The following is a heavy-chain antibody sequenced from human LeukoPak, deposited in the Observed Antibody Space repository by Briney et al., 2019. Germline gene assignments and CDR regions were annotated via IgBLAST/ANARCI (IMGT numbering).Heavy chain of an antibody. Sequence: GGSLRLSCAASGFTFSTYAMSWVRQAPGKGLDWVSAISGRGGSTFYADSVKGRFTIPRDNSKNTLYLRMNSLRAEDTAVYHCAKERRFTDFFDYWGQGTLVTVSS. D-gene: IGHD4-11*01. CDR2: ISGRGGST. CDR3: AKERRFTDFFDY. CDR1: GFTFSTYA. J-gene: IGHJ4*02. V-gene: IGHV3-23*01.